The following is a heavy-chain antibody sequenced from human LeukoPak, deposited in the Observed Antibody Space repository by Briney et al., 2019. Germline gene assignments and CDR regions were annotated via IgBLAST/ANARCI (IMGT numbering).Heavy chain of an antibody. CDR3: VKGCSYTGCYTSDY. V-gene: IGHV3-23*01. CDR2: ISGSGGST. J-gene: IGHJ4*02. Sequence: GGSLRLSCAASGFTFSSYAMSWVRQAPGKGLEWVSAISGSGGSTYYADSVKGRFTISRDNSKNMLYLQMNSLRVEDTAIYYCVKGCSYTGCYTSDYWGQGTLVTVSS. CDR1: GFTFSSYA. D-gene: IGHD2-2*02.